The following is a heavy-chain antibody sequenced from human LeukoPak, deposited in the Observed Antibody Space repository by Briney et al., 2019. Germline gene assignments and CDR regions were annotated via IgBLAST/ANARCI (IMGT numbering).Heavy chain of an antibody. CDR2: IRYDGSDK. CDR3: AKSGYDFGGWFDP. J-gene: IGHJ5*02. Sequence: GGSLRLSCAASGFTFSSYGMHWVRQAPGKGLEWVAFIRYDGSDKYYADSVKGRFTISRDNSKNTLYLQMNSLRAEDTAVYYCAKSGYDFGGWFDPWGQGTLVTVSS. D-gene: IGHD5-12*01. CDR1: GFTFSSYG. V-gene: IGHV3-30*02.